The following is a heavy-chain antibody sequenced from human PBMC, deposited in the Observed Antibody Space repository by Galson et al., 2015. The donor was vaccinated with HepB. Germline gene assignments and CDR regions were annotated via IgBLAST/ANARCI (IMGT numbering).Heavy chain of an antibody. J-gene: IGHJ6*02. V-gene: IGHV1-18*04. D-gene: IGHD2-2*01. CDR3: ARGLVEPADSIYYYYYGMDV. CDR2: ISAYNGNT. CDR1: GYTFRSYG. Sequence: SVKVSCKASGYTFRSYGISWVRQAPGQGLEWMGWISAYNGNTNYAQKVQGRVTMTTDTSTSTAYMELWNLKSDDTAVYYCARGLVEPADSIYYYYYGMDVWGQGTTVTVSS.